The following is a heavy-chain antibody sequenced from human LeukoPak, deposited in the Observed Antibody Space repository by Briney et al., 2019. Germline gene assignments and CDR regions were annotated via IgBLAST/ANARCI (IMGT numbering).Heavy chain of an antibody. D-gene: IGHD3-22*01. J-gene: IGHJ4*02. CDR1: GGSFSGYY. CDR3: ARRPHYYDSSGYPN. V-gene: IGHV4-34*01. CDR2: INRSGST. Sequence: SETLSLTCAVYGGSFSGYYWSWIRQPPGKGLEWIGEINRSGSTNYNPSLKSRVTISVDTSKNQFSLKLSSVTAADTAVYYCARRPHYYDSSGYPNWGQGTLVTVSS.